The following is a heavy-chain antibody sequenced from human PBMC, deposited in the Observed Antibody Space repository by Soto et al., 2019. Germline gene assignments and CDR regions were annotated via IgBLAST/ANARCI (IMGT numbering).Heavy chain of an antibody. J-gene: IGHJ4*02. Sequence: DSVKVSCKASGYIVTHYSISWVRQGPGRGLEWMAWTSGNNDDTNYAPKLQDRVTLTTDTSTGTAYMELRSLRSDDTAVYYCARDERGTCTGSNCYYFDYWGQGTLVTDSS. CDR3: ARDERGTCTGSNCYYFDY. V-gene: IGHV1-18*04. CDR1: GYIVTHYS. CDR2: TSGNNDDT. D-gene: IGHD2-2*01.